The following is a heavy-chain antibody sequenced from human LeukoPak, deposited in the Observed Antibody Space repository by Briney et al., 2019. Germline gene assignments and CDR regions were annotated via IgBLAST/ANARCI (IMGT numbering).Heavy chain of an antibody. CDR2: IYPGDSDT. CDR3: ARHLRLWQNWFDP. J-gene: IGHJ5*02. D-gene: IGHD5-18*01. Sequence: GESLKISCKDSGSTFTNYWIGWVRQMPGKGPEWMGIIYPGDSDTRYSPSFQGQVTISADKSISTAYLQWSSLKASDTAMYYCARHLRLWQNWFDPWGQGTLVTVSS. CDR1: GSTFTNYW. V-gene: IGHV5-51*01.